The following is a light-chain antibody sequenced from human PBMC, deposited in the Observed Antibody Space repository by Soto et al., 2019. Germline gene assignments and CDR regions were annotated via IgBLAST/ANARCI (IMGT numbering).Light chain of an antibody. CDR3: QQYNSYSPWT. CDR1: QSISSW. Sequence: DIQMTQSPSTLSASVGDRVTITCRASQSISSWLAWYQQKPGKAPKLLIYDASSLESGVPSRFSGSGSGTELTLTISSLQPDDFATCYCQQYNSYSPWTVRQGTKVEIK. J-gene: IGKJ1*01. CDR2: DAS. V-gene: IGKV1-5*01.